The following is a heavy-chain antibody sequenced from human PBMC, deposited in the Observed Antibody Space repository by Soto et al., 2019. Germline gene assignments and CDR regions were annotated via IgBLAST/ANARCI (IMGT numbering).Heavy chain of an antibody. V-gene: IGHV3-23*01. Sequence: GGSLRLSCGVSGFAPSNYVMSWIRQAPGKGLEWVSTINDDGGRTHYADSVKGRFTISRDTYKNTVYLQMNSLRAEDTAVYYCAKEGHSSGMAGAFDIWGQGTMVTVSS. D-gene: IGHD6-19*01. CDR1: GFAPSNYV. J-gene: IGHJ3*02. CDR3: AKEGHSSGMAGAFDI. CDR2: INDDGGRT.